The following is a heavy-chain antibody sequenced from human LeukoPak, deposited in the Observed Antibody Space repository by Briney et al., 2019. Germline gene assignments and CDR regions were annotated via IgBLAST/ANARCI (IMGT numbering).Heavy chain of an antibody. CDR2: IIPIFGIA. D-gene: IGHD2-2*01. J-gene: IGHJ6*02. Sequence: SVKVSCKASGGTFSSYAISWVRQAPGQGLEWMGRIIPIFGIANYAQKFQGRVTITADKSTSTAYVELSSLRSEDTAVYYCARGNVVVPAAAYGMDVWGQGTTVTVSS. V-gene: IGHV1-69*04. CDR3: ARGNVVVPAAAYGMDV. CDR1: GGTFSSYA.